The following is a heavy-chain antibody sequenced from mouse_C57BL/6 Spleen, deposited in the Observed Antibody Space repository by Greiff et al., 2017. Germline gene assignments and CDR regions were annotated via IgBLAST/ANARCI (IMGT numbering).Heavy chain of an antibody. V-gene: IGHV3-6*01. J-gene: IGHJ1*03. CDR3: ARDDTTVGPYWYFDV. CDR1: GYSITSGYY. Sequence: EVKLQESGPGLVKPSQSLSLTCSVTGYSITSGYYWNWIRQFPGNKLEWMGYISYDGSNNYNPSLKNRISITRDTSKNQFFLKLNSGTTEDTATYYCARDDTTVGPYWYFDVWGTGTTVTVSS. D-gene: IGHD1-1*01. CDR2: ISYDGSN.